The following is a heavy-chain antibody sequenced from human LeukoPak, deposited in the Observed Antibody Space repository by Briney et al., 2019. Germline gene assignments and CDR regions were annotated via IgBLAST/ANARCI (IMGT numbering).Heavy chain of an antibody. D-gene: IGHD1/OR15-1a*01. CDR1: GDSISRFY. CDR3: AKWEQSTNAFDI. Sequence: SETLSLTCNVAGDSISRFYWNWIRHPPGKGLEWIGYIGFSGSSDYNPSLKSRLTNYNPSLKSRVTMSADTSKNQLSLRLNSVTAADTAVHDCAKWEQSTNAFDIWAQGTMVTVSS. CDR2: IGFSGSSDYNPSLKSRLT. J-gene: IGHJ3*02. V-gene: IGHV4-59*01.